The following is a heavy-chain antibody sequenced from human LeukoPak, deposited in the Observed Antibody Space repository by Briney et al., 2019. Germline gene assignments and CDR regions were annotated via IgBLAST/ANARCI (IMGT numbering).Heavy chain of an antibody. CDR1: GGSISSGDYY. CDR2: IYYSGST. CDR3: ARGGQQWLVPDWYFDL. J-gene: IGHJ2*01. Sequence: PSKTLSLTCTVSGGSISSGDYYWSWIRQPPGKGLEWIGYIYYSGSTYYNPSLKSRVTISVDTSKNQFSLKLSSVTAADTAVYYCARGGQQWLVPDWYFDLWGRGTLVTVSS. V-gene: IGHV4-30-4*01. D-gene: IGHD6-19*01.